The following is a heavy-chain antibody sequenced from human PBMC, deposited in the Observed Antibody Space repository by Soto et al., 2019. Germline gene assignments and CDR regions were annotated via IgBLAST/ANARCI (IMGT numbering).Heavy chain of an antibody. D-gene: IGHD6-6*01. J-gene: IGHJ4*02. V-gene: IGHV3-23*01. CDR1: GFTVSNYA. CDR2: ISSAVNT. Sequence: PARYLRLSCAGSGFTVSNYAMSCVRQAPWKGLEWVSAISSAVNTDYADSVTGRFTISRDNSKNTLSLQMNSLRAEDTAVYYCAKQVRDGTSSPYYFDYWGQGTMVTVSS. CDR3: AKQVRDGTSSPYYFDY.